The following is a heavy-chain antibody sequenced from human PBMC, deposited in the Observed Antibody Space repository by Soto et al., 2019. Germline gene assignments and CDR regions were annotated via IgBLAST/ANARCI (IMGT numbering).Heavy chain of an antibody. CDR2: ISYDGSNK. CDR1: GFTFSSYA. V-gene: IGHV3-30-3*01. J-gene: IGHJ4*02. D-gene: IGHD3-16*01. CDR3: ARSTVGGWYFDY. Sequence: VQLVESGGGVVQPGRSLRLSCAASGFTFSSYAMHWVRQAPGKGLEWVAVISYDGSNKYYADSVKGRFTISRDNSKNTLYLQMNSLRAEDTAVYYCARSTVGGWYFDYWGQGTLVTVSS.